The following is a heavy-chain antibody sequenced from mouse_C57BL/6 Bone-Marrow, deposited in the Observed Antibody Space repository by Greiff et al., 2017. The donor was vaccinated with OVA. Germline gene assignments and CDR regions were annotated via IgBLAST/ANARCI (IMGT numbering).Heavy chain of an antibody. CDR2: IDPENGDT. D-gene: IGHD2-12*01. CDR3: TTSIYAWFAY. CDR1: GFNIKDDY. Sequence: EVQLQQSGAELVRPGASVKLSCTASGFNIKDDYMHWVKQRPEQGLEWIGWIDPENGDTEYASKFQGKATITADTSSNTAYLQLSSLTSEDTAVYYCTTSIYAWFAYWGQGTLVTVSA. V-gene: IGHV14-4*01. J-gene: IGHJ3*01.